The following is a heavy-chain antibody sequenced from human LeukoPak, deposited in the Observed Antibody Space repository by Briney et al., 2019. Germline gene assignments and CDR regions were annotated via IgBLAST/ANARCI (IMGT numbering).Heavy chain of an antibody. D-gene: IGHD3-9*01. CDR2: ISGNGGST. CDR1: GFTFSSYA. Sequence: GGSLRLSCAASGFTFSSYAMSWVRQAPGKGLEWVSAISGNGGSTYYADSVKGRFTISRDNSKNTLYLQMNSLRAEDTAVYYCAEEYFDWFTTEPDYWGQGTLVTVSS. J-gene: IGHJ4*02. V-gene: IGHV3-23*01. CDR3: AEEYFDWFTTEPDY.